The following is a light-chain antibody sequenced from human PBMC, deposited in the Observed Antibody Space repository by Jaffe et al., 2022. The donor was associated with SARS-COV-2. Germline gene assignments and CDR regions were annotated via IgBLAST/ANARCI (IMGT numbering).Light chain of an antibody. Sequence: DIVMTQSPDSLAVSLGERATINCKSSQSVLYSSNNKNYLAWYQQKPGQPPKLLISWASTRESGVPDRFSGSGSGTDFTLTISSLQAEDVALYYCQEYYGTLTFGGGTKVEIK. CDR3: QEYYGTLT. V-gene: IGKV4-1*01. CDR1: QSVLYSSNNKNY. CDR2: WAS. J-gene: IGKJ4*01.